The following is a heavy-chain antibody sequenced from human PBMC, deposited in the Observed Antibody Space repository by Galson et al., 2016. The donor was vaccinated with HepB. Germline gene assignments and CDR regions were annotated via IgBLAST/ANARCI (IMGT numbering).Heavy chain of an antibody. CDR2: VGTTGSTT. D-gene: IGHD6-19*01. V-gene: IGHV3-23*01. J-gene: IGHJ4*02. CDR3: AKVGQWRAFDY. Sequence: SLRLSCAASGFTFSNYAMTWVRQAPGKGPGWVSSVGTTGSTTYYADSVKGRFTISGDNSKNTLYLQINSLRADDTAVYYCAKVGQWRAFDYWGQGTLVTVSS. CDR1: GFTFSNYA.